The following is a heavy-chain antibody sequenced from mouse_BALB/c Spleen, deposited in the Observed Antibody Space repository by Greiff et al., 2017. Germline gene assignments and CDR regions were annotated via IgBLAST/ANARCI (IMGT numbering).Heavy chain of an antibody. D-gene: IGHD4-1*01. CDR1: GYTFTSYY. V-gene: IGHV1S81*02. J-gene: IGHJ2*01. Sequence: QVQLQQSGAELVKPGASVKLSCKASGYTFTSYYMYWVKQRPGQGLEWIGEINPSNGGTNFNEKFKSKATLTVDKSSSTAYMQLSSLTSEDSAVYYCTRWRWDLYYFDDWGQGTTLTVSA. CDR2: INPSNGGT. CDR3: TRWRWDLYYFDD.